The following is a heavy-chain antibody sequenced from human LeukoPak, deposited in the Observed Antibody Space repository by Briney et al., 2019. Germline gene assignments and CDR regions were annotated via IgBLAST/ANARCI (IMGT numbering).Heavy chain of an antibody. CDR3: ARLSSTLDY. CDR1: GGSISIGGNY. D-gene: IGHD5/OR15-5a*01. Sequence: SETLSLTCTVSGGSISIGGNYWGWIRQPPGKGLEWIGYIYDNGKTYYNSSLESRVTISSDTSKNQFSLKLSSVTAADTAVYYCARLSSTLDYWGQGTLVTVSS. V-gene: IGHV4-30-2*01. CDR2: IYDNGKT. J-gene: IGHJ4*02.